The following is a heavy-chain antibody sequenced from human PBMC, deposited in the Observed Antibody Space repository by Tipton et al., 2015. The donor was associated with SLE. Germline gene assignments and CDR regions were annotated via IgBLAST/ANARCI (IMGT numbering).Heavy chain of an antibody. CDR3: ARLVTKRAWFDP. Sequence: TLSLTCTVSGGSINGYYWNWFRQPPGRELEWIGYIYHSGSTNYNPSLKSRVTISVDTSKNQFSLNLSSVTAADTAVYYCARLVTKRAWFDPWGQGTLVTVSS. J-gene: IGHJ5*02. V-gene: IGHV4-59*12. CDR2: IYHSGST. D-gene: IGHD6-13*01. CDR1: GGSINGYY.